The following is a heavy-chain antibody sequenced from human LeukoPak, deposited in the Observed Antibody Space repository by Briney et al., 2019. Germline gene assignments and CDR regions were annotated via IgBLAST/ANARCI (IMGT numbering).Heavy chain of an antibody. CDR3: ARRGSSNLLGAFDI. V-gene: IGHV3-20*01. CDR2: INWNGGST. CDR1: GVTFADYG. Sequence: GGSLRLSCAASGVTFADYGMGWVRHAPGKGLEWVSGINWNGGSTGYGDSVKGRFTISRDNAKNSLYLQMNSLRAEDTALYHCARRGSSNLLGAFDIWGQGTVVTVSS. J-gene: IGHJ3*02. D-gene: IGHD2-2*01.